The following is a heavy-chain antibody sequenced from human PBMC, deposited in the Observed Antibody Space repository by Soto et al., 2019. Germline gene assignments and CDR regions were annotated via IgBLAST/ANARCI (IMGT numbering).Heavy chain of an antibody. CDR3: VRITGDRNWFDP. V-gene: IGHV3-72*01. CDR1: GFTFSDRY. Sequence: EVQVVESGGGLVQPGGSPRLSCVGSGFTFSDRYMDWVRQAPGKGLEWVGRSRNKAKKYTTDFAASVRGRFTISRDDSKKSVFLQMNSLQTEDTAVYYCVRITGDRNWFDPWGQGTLVTVSS. D-gene: IGHD1-20*01. J-gene: IGHJ5*02. CDR2: SRNKAKKYTT.